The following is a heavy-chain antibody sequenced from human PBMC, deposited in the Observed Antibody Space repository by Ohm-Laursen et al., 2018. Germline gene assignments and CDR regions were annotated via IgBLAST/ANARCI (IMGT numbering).Heavy chain of an antibody. Sequence: AAVKASCKASGYTFIVYYIYWMRQAPGQGLEWMGWINPNSGGPNYAQKFQGRVTMTRDTSISTDYMEVSSLTSDDTAVYYCARDEPPNYYDSSGYYYRRYFQHWGQGTLVTVSS. CDR1: GYTFIVYY. V-gene: IGHV1-2*02. D-gene: IGHD3-22*01. CDR2: INPNSGGP. CDR3: ARDEPPNYYDSSGYYYRRYFQH. J-gene: IGHJ1*01.